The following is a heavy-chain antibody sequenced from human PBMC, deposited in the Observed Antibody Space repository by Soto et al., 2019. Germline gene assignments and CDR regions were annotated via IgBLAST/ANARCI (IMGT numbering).Heavy chain of an antibody. CDR1: GFTFGEYA. Sequence: SLRLSCIASGFTFGEYAMTWVRQAPGKGLEWVGFIRSKTYGGTKEYAASVKGRFTISRDDSKTIAYLQMNSLKTEDTAVYYCTRLDYYDSSGSYSGMDVWGRGTTVTVSS. D-gene: IGHD3-22*01. CDR2: IRSKTYGGTK. CDR3: TRLDYYDSSGSYSGMDV. J-gene: IGHJ6*02. V-gene: IGHV3-49*04.